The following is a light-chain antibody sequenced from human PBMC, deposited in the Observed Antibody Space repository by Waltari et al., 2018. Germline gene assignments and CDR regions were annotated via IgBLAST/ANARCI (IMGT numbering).Light chain of an antibody. Sequence: VVMTQSPATLSASPGERSTLSCSASQNVGSSLAWYQQKPCLAPWLLLYSASARVTGVPARFSGSGSGTEFTLTISSLQSEDFAVYYCQQCKNWPRTFGQGTKLEIK. V-gene: IGKV3-15*01. CDR2: SAS. CDR1: QNVGSS. J-gene: IGKJ2*01. CDR3: QQCKNWPRT.